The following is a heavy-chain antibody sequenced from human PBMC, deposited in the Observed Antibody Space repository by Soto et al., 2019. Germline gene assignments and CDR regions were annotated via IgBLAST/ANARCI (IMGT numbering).Heavy chain of an antibody. J-gene: IGHJ6*02. CDR1: SRSFSNYY. Sequence: SETLSLTCAVYSRSFSNYYWSWIRQPPGKGLEWIGEINHSGSTNYNPSLKRRVTISVDTPKTQFSLKLSSVTAADTAVYYCARVDHSDYAANYFRGMDVWGQGTTVTVSS. CDR2: INHSGST. D-gene: IGHD4-4*01. V-gene: IGHV4-34*01. CDR3: ARVDHSDYAANYFRGMDV.